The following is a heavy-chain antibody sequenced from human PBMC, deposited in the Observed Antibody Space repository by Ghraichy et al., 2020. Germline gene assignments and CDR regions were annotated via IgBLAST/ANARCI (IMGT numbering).Heavy chain of an antibody. CDR3: TRGRDGYINY. D-gene: IGHD5-24*01. CDR2: TYYRSKWYN. Sequence: SQTLSLTCGISGDSVSSSSAAWSWIRQSPSRGLEWLGRTYYRSKWYNDYAVSMKSRITISPDTSKNQFSLQLNSVTPEDTAVYYCTRGRDGYINYWGQGTLVTVSS. J-gene: IGHJ4*02. V-gene: IGHV6-1*01. CDR1: GDSVSSSSAA.